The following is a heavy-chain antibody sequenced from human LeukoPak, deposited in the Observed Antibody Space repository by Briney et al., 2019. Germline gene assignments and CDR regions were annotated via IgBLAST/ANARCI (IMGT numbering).Heavy chain of an antibody. Sequence: GGSLCPSRAVSGFTFSSYAMSWVRQAPGKGLEWVSSISGSGGTTYYADSVKGRFTISRDNSKNTLYLQMNSLRAEDTAVYYCAKEAEYSSFHYFDYWGQGTLVTVSS. V-gene: IGHV3-23*01. CDR1: GFTFSSYA. J-gene: IGHJ4*02. CDR3: AKEAEYSSFHYFDY. D-gene: IGHD6-6*01. CDR2: ISGSGGTT.